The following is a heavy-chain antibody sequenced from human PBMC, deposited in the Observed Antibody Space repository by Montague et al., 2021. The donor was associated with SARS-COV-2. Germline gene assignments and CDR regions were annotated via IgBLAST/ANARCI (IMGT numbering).Heavy chain of an antibody. D-gene: IGHD1-26*01. Sequence: SLSFSASGFPVSSNYMSWARQAPGKGLEWVSVIYSGGSTYYADSVKGRFTISRDNSKNTLYLQMNSLRAEDTAVYYCARDRRIVGALYYYYGMDVWGQGTTVTVSS. CDR2: IYSGGST. CDR1: GFPVSSNY. V-gene: IGHV3-53*01. CDR3: ARDRRIVGALYYYYGMDV. J-gene: IGHJ6*02.